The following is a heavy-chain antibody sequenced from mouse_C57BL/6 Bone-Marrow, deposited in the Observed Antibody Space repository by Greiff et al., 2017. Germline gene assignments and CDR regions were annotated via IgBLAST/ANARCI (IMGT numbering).Heavy chain of an antibody. V-gene: IGHV1-85*01. J-gene: IGHJ1*03. CDR1: GYTFTSYD. CDR3: ARDYGSSYWYFDV. Sequence: VQLQESGPELVKPGASLKLSCKASGYTFTSYDINWVKQRPGQGLEWIGWIYPRDGSTKYNEKFKGKATLTVDTSSSTAYMELHSLTSEDSAVYFCARDYGSSYWYFDVWGTGTTVTVSS. D-gene: IGHD1-1*01. CDR2: IYPRDGST.